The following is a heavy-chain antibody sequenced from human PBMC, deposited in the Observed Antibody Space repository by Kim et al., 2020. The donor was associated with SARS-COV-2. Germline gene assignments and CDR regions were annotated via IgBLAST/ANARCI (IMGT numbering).Heavy chain of an antibody. D-gene: IGHD6-13*01. Sequence: SETLSLTCAVYGGSFSGYYWSWIRQPPGKGLEWIGEINHSGSTNYNPSLKSRVTISVDTSKNQFSLKLSSVTAADTAVYYCAREGSSWYGGRSDAFDIWG. V-gene: IGHV4-34*01. J-gene: IGHJ3*02. CDR2: INHSGST. CDR1: GGSFSGYY. CDR3: AREGSSWYGGRSDAFDI.